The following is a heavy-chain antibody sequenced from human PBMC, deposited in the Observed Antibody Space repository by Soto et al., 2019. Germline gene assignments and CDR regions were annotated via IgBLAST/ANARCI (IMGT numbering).Heavy chain of an antibody. V-gene: IGHV1-18*01. CDR2: ISAYNGNT. CDR3: ARDEVAAAGTDY. J-gene: IGHJ4*02. Sequence: ASVKVSCKASGYTFTSYGISWVRQAPGQGLEWMGWISAYNGNTNYAQKLQGRVTMNTDTSTSTAYKELSSLRSYDTAVYYCARDEVAAAGTDYWGQGTLVTVSS. D-gene: IGHD6-13*01. CDR1: GYTFTSYG.